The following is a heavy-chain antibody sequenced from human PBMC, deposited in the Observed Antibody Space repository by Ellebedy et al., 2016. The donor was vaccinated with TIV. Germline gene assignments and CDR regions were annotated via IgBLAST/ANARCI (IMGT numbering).Heavy chain of an antibody. J-gene: IGHJ2*01. CDR2: ISGSGGST. Sequence: GESLKISCAASGFTFSSYAMSWVRQAPGKGLEWVSAISGSGGSTYYADSVKGRFTISRDNSKNTLYLQMNSLRAEDTAVYYCARGLYYDSSGYYRSYWYFDLWGRGTLVTVSS. CDR1: GFTFSSYA. CDR3: ARGLYYDSSGYYRSYWYFDL. V-gene: IGHV3-23*01. D-gene: IGHD3-22*01.